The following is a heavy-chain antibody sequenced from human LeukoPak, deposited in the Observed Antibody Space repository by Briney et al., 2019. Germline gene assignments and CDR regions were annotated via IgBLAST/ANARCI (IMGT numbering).Heavy chain of an antibody. CDR1: GGSISSYY. CDR3: ARDKKGASCYDY. D-gene: IGHD2-2*01. V-gene: IGHV4-59*01. J-gene: IGHJ4*02. CDR2: IYYSGST. Sequence: PSETLSLTCTVSGGSISSYYWSWIRQPPGKGLEGIGYIYYSGSTNYNPSLKSRVTISVDTSKNQFSLKLSSVTAADTAVYYCARDKKGASCYDYWGQGTLVTVSS.